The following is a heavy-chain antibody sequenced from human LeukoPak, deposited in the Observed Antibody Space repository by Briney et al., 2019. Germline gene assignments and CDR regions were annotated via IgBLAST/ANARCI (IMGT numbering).Heavy chain of an antibody. V-gene: IGHV4-59*01. CDR1: GGSISNYY. Sequence: SETLSLTCTVSGGSISNYYWSWMGKPPGKGLEWIGYIYYSGSTNYNPSLKSRVTISVDTSKHQFSLKLSSVTAADTAVYYCARTTEGGYTYGYFYYYYMDVWGKGTTVTISS. CDR3: ARTTEGGYTYGYFYYYYMDV. D-gene: IGHD5-18*01. J-gene: IGHJ6*03. CDR2: IYYSGST.